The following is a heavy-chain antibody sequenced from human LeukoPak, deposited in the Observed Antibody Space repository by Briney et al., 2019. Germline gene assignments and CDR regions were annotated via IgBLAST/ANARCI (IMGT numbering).Heavy chain of an antibody. V-gene: IGHV4-39*07. CDR2: IYYSGST. CDR1: GGSISSSSYY. D-gene: IGHD3-10*01. Sequence: SETLSLTGTVSGGSISSSSYYWGWIRQPPGKGLEWIGNIYYSGSTYYNPSLTSRVTISVDTSKNQFSLKLSSVTAADTAVYYCARGDTMVRGTYYFDYWGQGTLVTVSS. CDR3: ARGDTMVRGTYYFDY. J-gene: IGHJ4*02.